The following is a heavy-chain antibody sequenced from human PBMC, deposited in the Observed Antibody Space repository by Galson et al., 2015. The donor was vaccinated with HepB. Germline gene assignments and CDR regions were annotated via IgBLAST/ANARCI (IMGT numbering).Heavy chain of an antibody. CDR2: ISYDESNE. D-gene: IGHD2-21*01. J-gene: IGHJ6*03. V-gene: IGHV3-30*03. CDR3: ARDGAYCGGDCPLYYYYCYMDV. Sequence: SLRLSCAASGFDFSTYAMHWVRQAPGKGLEWVAVISYDESNEYYSDSVKGRFTTFRDNSKNTLYLQMNSLRPEDTAVYYCARDGAYCGGDCPLYYYYCYMDVWGKGTTVAVSS. CDR1: GFDFSTYA.